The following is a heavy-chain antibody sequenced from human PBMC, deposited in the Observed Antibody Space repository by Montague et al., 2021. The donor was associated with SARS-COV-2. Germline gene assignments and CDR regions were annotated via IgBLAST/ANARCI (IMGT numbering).Heavy chain of an antibody. CDR1: GFTFSSYA. CDR2: ISYDGSNK. Sequence: SLRLSCAASGFTFSSYAMHWVRQAPGKGLEWVAVISYDGSNKYYADSVKGRFTISRDNSKSTLYLQMNSLRAEDTAVYYCAKDWKSITIFGVVIMEPNWFDPWGQGTLVTVSS. J-gene: IGHJ5*02. D-gene: IGHD3-3*01. CDR3: AKDWKSITIFGVVIMEPNWFDP. V-gene: IGHV3-30-3*01.